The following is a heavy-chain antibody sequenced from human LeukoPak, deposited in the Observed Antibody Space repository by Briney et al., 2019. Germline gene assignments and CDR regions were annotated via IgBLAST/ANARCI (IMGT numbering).Heavy chain of an antibody. CDR2: IYYSGST. Sequence: KASETLSLTCTVSGGSISSGGYYWSWIRQHPGKGLEWIGYIYYSGSTYYNPSLKSRVTISVDTSKNQFSLKLSSVTAADTAVYYCARDSAYSGYDTFDYWGQGTLVTVSS. CDR3: ARDSAYSGYDTFDY. D-gene: IGHD5-12*01. CDR1: GGSISSGGYY. J-gene: IGHJ4*02. V-gene: IGHV4-31*03.